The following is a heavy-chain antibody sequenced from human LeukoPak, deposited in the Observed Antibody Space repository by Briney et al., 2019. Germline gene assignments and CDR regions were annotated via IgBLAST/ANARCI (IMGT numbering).Heavy chain of an antibody. CDR2: ISGSAGST. CDR3: AKVGGSYCVDY. CDR1: GFTFSSYE. D-gene: IGHD1-26*01. V-gene: IGHV3-23*01. Sequence: GGSLRLSCAASGFTFSSYEMNWVRQAPGKGLEWVSAISGSAGSTYYADSVKGRFTISRDNSKNTLYLQMNSLRAEDTAVYYCAKVGGSYCVDYWGQGTLVTVSS. J-gene: IGHJ4*02.